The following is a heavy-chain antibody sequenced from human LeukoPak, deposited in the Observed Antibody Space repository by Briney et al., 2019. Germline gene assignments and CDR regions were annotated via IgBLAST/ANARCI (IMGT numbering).Heavy chain of an antibody. CDR1: GYTFTSYG. CDR3: ARGGGAVAGTDSSLDY. J-gene: IGHJ4*02. Sequence: ASVKVSCKASGYTFTSYGISWVRQATGQGLEWMGWMNPNSGNTGYAQKFQGRVTITRNTSISTAYMELSSLRSEDTAVYYCARGGGAVAGTDSSLDYWGQGTLVTVSS. V-gene: IGHV1-8*03. CDR2: MNPNSGNT. D-gene: IGHD6-19*01.